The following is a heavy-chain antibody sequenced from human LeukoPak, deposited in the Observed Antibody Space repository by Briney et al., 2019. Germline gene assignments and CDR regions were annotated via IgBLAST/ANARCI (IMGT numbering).Heavy chain of an antibody. J-gene: IGHJ5*02. V-gene: IGHV4-4*02. CDR1: GGSISSSNW. D-gene: IGHD3-22*01. CDR2: IYHSGST. Sequence: SETLSLTCAVSGGSISSSNWWSWVRQPPGKGLEWIGEIYHSGSTNYNPSLKSRVTISVDTSKNQFSLKLSSVTAADTAVYYCARDLSYYDSSAFDPWGQGTLVTVSS. CDR3: ARDLSYYDSSAFDP.